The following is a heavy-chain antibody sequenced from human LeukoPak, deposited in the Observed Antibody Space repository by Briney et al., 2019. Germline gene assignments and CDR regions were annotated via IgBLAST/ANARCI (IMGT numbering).Heavy chain of an antibody. V-gene: IGHV3-74*03. J-gene: IGHJ4*02. CDR3: ARGSGVEDY. D-gene: IGHD3-10*01. CDR2: INRGGSST. CDR1: GFTFTSNW. Sequence: GGSLRLSCAVSGFTFTSNWMHWVRQAPGKGLVWVSRINRGGSSTAYADSVKGQFTISRDNAKSTLFLQMSNLRAEDTAVYYCARGSGVEDYWGQGTLVTVSS.